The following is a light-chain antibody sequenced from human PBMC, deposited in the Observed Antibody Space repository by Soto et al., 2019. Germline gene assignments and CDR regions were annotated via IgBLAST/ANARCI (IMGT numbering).Light chain of an antibody. CDR1: NSDVGGYNY. CDR3: SSYTSISTLYV. J-gene: IGLJ1*01. CDR2: EVS. Sequence: QSVLTQPASVFGSPVQSITISCTGTNSDVGGYNYVSWYQQHPGKAPELMIYEVSHRPSGVSNRFSGSKSDNTASLTISGLQAEDEADYYCSSYTSISTLYVFGTGTKVTVL. V-gene: IGLV2-14*01.